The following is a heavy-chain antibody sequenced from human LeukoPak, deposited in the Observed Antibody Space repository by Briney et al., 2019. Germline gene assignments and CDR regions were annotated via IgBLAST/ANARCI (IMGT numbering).Heavy chain of an antibody. CDR1: GFTFSSYS. J-gene: IGHJ4*02. CDR2: ISSSSSTI. Sequence: GGSLRLSCAASGFTFSSYSMNWVRQAPGKGLEWVSSISSSSSTIYYADSVKGRFTISRDNAKNSLYLQMNSLRAEDTAVYYCARDLSSMTIFGVVTAFDYWGQGTLVTVSS. CDR3: ARDLSSMTIFGVVTAFDY. V-gene: IGHV3-48*01. D-gene: IGHD3-3*01.